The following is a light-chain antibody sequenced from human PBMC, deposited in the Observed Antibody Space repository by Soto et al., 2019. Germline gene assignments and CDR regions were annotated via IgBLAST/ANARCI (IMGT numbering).Light chain of an antibody. J-gene: IGLJ2*01. Sequence: QSAPTQPASVSGSPGQSITVSCTGTTSDVGGYDLVSWYQLHPGKAPKIIISEGSKRPSGVSNRFSASKSGNTASLTISGLQAEDEAEYYCCSYAGNRTLVFGGGTKLTVL. CDR3: CSYAGNRTLV. CDR2: EGS. CDR1: TSDVGGYDL. V-gene: IGLV2-23*01.